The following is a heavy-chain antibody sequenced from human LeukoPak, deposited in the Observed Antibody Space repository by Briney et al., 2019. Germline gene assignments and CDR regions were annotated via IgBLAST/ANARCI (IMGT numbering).Heavy chain of an antibody. V-gene: IGHV3-23*01. CDR2: ISGSGGST. D-gene: IGHD3-9*01. Sequence: GGSLRLSCAASGFTFSSYGMSWVRQAPGKGLEWVSAISGSGGSTYYADSVKGRFTISRDNSKNTLYLQMNSLRAEDTAVYYCAKDHGTGDYDILTGYDYYYYMDVWGKGTTVTISS. CDR3: AKDHGTGDYDILTGYDYYYYMDV. J-gene: IGHJ6*03. CDR1: GFTFSSYG.